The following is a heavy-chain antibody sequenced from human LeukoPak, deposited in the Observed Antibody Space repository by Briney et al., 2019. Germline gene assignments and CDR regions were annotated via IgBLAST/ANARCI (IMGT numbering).Heavy chain of an antibody. CDR2: IGTAGDT. Sequence: GGSLRLSCAASGFTFSDYDVHWVRQATGKGLEWVSAIGTAGDTYYTGSVKGRFTISRENAKNSLYLQMNSLRAGDTAVYYCVRVAKERVGGVYYFDYWGQGTPVTVSS. D-gene: IGHD1-1*01. V-gene: IGHV3-13*01. CDR1: GFTFSDYD. CDR3: VRVAKERVGGVYYFDY. J-gene: IGHJ4*02.